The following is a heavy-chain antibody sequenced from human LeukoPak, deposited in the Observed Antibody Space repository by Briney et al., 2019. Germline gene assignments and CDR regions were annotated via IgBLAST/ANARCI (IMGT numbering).Heavy chain of an antibody. CDR1: GGTFSSYA. CDR3: ARADGSGSFDY. D-gene: IGHD3-10*01. CDR2: IIPIFGTA. V-gene: IGHV1-69*05. J-gene: IGHJ4*02. Sequence: GASVKVSCKASGGTFSSYAISWVRQAPGQGLEWVGGIIPIFGTASYAQKFQGRVTMTRDMSTSTVYMELSSLRSEDTAVYYCARADGSGSFDYWGQGTLVTVSS.